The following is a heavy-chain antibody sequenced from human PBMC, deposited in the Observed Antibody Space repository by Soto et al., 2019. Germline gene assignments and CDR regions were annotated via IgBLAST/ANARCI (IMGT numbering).Heavy chain of an antibody. CDR2: IKHTGDA. CDR1: GDSIKTETW. J-gene: IGHJ5*01. Sequence: QVHLQESSPGLVKPSETLSLTCAVSGDSIKTETWWSWLRPLPGTGLEWIGEIKHTGDANANPALRSRVSMSVDRTKNQFFLNLRSVSAADTAVYSCAREGCLHWFESWGQGTLVTVSS. CDR3: AREGCLHWFES. V-gene: IGHV4-4*02.